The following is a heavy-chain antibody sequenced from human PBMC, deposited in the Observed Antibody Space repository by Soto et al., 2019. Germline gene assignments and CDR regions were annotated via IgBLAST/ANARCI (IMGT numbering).Heavy chain of an antibody. D-gene: IGHD4-17*01. V-gene: IGHV4-59*08. CDR2: IYRSGNT. CDR1: GDSISNSY. Sequence: PSETLPLTCTVSGDSISNSYWSWVRQPPGKGLEWIGFIYRSGNTNYNPSLKSRVTMSKDTSKNQFFLRLNSVTAADTAVYYCARHLTTVWWFDPWGQXTLVTVSS. J-gene: IGHJ5*02. CDR3: ARHLTTVWWFDP.